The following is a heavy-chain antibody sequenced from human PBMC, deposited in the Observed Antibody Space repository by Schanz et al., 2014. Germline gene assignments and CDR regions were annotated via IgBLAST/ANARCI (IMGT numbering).Heavy chain of an antibody. CDR1: GFTFNSYA. D-gene: IGHD6-19*01. V-gene: IGHV3-23*01. Sequence: DVQLLESGGGLVQPGGSLRLSCAASGFTFNSYAMTWVRQAPGKGLEWVSAISGSGGSTYYADSVKGRFTISRDNSKNTLFLQMNRLRAEDTALYYCAIIGVMVAVAGTRADYWGQGTLVTVSS. CDR2: ISGSGGST. J-gene: IGHJ4*02. CDR3: AIIGVMVAVAGTRADY.